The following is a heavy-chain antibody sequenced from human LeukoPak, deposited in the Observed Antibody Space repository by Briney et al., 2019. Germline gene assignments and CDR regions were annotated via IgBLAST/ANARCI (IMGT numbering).Heavy chain of an antibody. V-gene: IGHV3-23*01. CDR2: ISGSGDST. D-gene: IGHD3-10*01. CDR1: GFTFSSYG. CDR3: ARGSMVRGVIIPHDY. Sequence: GGSLRLSCAASGFTFSSYGMSWVRQAPGKGLEWVSGISGSGDSTYYADSVKGRFIISRDNSKNTLYLQMNSLRAEDTAVYYCARGSMVRGVIIPHDYWGQGTLVTVSS. J-gene: IGHJ4*02.